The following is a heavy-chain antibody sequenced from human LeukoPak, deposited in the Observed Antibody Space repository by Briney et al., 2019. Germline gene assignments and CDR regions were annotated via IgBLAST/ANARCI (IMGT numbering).Heavy chain of an antibody. CDR2: IIPIFGTA. CDR3: ASDYYDILTGYYGDDAFDI. D-gene: IGHD3-9*01. CDR1: GGTFSSYA. V-gene: IGHV1-69*13. Sequence: ASVKVSCKASGGTFSSYAISWVRQAPGQGLEWMGGIIPIFGTANYAQKFQGRVTITADESTSTAYMELSSLRSEDTAVYYCASDYYDILTGYYGDDAFDIWGQGTMVTVSS. J-gene: IGHJ3*02.